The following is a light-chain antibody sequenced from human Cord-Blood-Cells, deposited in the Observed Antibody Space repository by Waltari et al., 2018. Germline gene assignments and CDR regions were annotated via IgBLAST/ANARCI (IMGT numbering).Light chain of an antibody. CDR2: DDS. V-gene: IGLV3-21*03. CDR3: QVWDSSSDHPYV. Sequence: SYVLTQPPSVSVAPGKTARITCGGNNIGSKSVHWYQQKPGQAPVLVVYDDSDRPSGSPERVSGSNSGNTATLTISRGEAGDEADYYCQVWDSSSDHPYVFGTGTKVTVL. CDR1: NIGSKS. J-gene: IGLJ1*01.